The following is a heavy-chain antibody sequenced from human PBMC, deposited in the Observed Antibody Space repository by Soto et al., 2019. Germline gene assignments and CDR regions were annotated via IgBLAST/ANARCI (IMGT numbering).Heavy chain of an antibody. Sequence: EVQLVESGGGLVQPGGSLRLYCAASGFTFSSYWMHWVRQAPGKGLVWVSSISTDSSSTSYADPVKGRFTISRDNAKNTLYLQMNSVRAEDKAVYYCARLPNKIPQNWVQGTLVIVSP. CDR2: ISTDSSST. J-gene: IGHJ1*01. V-gene: IGHV3-74*01. CDR1: GFTFSSYW. CDR3: ARLPNKIPQN.